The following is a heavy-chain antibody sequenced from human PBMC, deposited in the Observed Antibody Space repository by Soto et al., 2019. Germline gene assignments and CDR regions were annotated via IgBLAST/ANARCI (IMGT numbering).Heavy chain of an antibody. V-gene: IGHV5-51*01. J-gene: IGHJ4*02. CDR1: GYTFSSYR. CDR2: ISPGDSDT. CDR3: AGHATYYDILGGYYFDY. Sequence: GASLKISSTSSGYTFSSYRSGWVRQVPGKVMWWMGIISPGDSDTKYSQSFQGQVTISADKSISTAYLQWKSLRASDTAMYYCAGHATYYDILGGYYFDYWGQGTLVTVSS. D-gene: IGHD3-9*01.